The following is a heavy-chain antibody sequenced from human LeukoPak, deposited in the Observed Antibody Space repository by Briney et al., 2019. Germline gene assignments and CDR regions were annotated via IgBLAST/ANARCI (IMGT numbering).Heavy chain of an antibody. Sequence: SETLSLTCTVSGGSISSSSYYWGWIRQPPGKGLEWIGEINHSGSTNYNPSLKSRVTISVDTSKNQFSLKLTSVTAADTALYYCTRGRNEYVWGSYRHMNDYWGQGTLVTVSS. CDR2: INHSGST. V-gene: IGHV4-39*07. J-gene: IGHJ4*02. CDR1: GGSISSSSYY. D-gene: IGHD3-16*02. CDR3: TRGRNEYVWGSYRHMNDY.